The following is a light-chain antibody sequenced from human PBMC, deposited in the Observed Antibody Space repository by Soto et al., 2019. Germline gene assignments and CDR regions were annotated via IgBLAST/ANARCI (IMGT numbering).Light chain of an antibody. CDR2: DAS. V-gene: IGKV3-11*01. Sequence: EIVLTQSPATLSLSPGERATLSCRASQSVSSYLAWYQHKPGQAPRLLIYDASKRATGIPARFSGSGSGTDFTLTISRLEPEDFAVYYRQQRSNWPPTWTFGQGTKVEVK. J-gene: IGKJ1*01. CDR1: QSVSSY. CDR3: QQRSNWPPTWT.